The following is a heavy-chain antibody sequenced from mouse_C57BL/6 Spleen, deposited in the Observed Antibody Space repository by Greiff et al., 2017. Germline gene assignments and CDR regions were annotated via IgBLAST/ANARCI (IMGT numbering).Heavy chain of an antibody. CDR3: AYDYPWYFDV. CDR1: GYTFTDYY. D-gene: IGHD2-4*01. CDR2: INPYNGGT. V-gene: IGHV1-19*01. Sequence: EVKLMESGPVLVKPGASVKMSCKASGYTFTDYYMNWVKQSHGKSLEWIGVINPYNGGTSYNQKFEGKATLTVDKSSSTAYMELNSLTSEDSAVYYCAYDYPWYFDVWGTGTTVTVSS. J-gene: IGHJ1*03.